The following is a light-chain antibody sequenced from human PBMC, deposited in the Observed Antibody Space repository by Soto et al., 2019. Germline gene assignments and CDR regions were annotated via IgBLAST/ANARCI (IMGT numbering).Light chain of an antibody. CDR2: DVS. J-gene: IGLJ1*01. Sequence: QSVLTQPASVSGSPGQSITISCTGTSSDVGGYNYVSWYQEHPGKAPKLMIYDVSNRPSGVSNRFSGSKSGNTASLTISGLQAEDEADYYCSSYTSDSTYVLGTGTKVTDL. CDR3: SSYTSDSTYV. CDR1: SSDVGGYNY. V-gene: IGLV2-14*01.